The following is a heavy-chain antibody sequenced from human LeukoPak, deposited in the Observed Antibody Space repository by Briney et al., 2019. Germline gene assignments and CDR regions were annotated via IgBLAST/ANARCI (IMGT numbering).Heavy chain of an antibody. CDR1: GCSISSGGYY. V-gene: IGHV4-31*03. J-gene: IGHJ4*02. CDR2: IYYSGST. D-gene: IGHD4/OR15-4a*01. Sequence: SETLSLTCTVSGCSISSGGYYWSWIRQHPGKGLEWIGYIYYSGSTYYNPSLKSRVTISVDTSKNQFSLKLSSVTAADTAVYYCAREVQGANPDYWGQGTLVTVSS. CDR3: AREVQGANPDY.